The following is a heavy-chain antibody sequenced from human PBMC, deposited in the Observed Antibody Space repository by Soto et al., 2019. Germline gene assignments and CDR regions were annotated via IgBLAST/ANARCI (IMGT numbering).Heavy chain of an antibody. CDR3: AKVGHDCSGGSCYWYYYFDY. Sequence: EVQLLEPGGGLVQPGGSLRLSCAASGFTFSSYAMSWVRQAPGKGLEWVSAISGSGGSTYYADSVKCRFTISRDNSKNTLYLQTNSMRAEDTAVYYCAKVGHDCSGGSCYWYYYFDYWGQGTLVTVSS. J-gene: IGHJ4*02. V-gene: IGHV3-23*01. D-gene: IGHD2-15*01. CDR2: ISGSGGST. CDR1: GFTFSSYA.